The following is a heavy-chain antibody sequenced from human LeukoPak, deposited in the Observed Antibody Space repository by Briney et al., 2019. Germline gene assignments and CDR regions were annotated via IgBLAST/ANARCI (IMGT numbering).Heavy chain of an antibody. D-gene: IGHD6-13*01. CDR2: IYYSGST. V-gene: IGHV4-59*01. Sequence: KSSETLSLTCTVSGGSISSYYWSWIRQPPGKGLEWIGYIYYSGSTNYNPSLKSRVTISVDTSKNQFSLKLSSVTAADTAVYYCARVHTGAAAGTFDYWGQGTLVTVSS. CDR1: GGSISSYY. J-gene: IGHJ4*02. CDR3: ARVHTGAAAGTFDY.